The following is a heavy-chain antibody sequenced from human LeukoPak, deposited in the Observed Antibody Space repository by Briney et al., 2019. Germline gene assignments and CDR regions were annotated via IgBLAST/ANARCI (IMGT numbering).Heavy chain of an antibody. J-gene: IGHJ4*02. D-gene: IGHD2-15*01. V-gene: IGHV3-7*01. CDR1: GFTFSSSW. CDR2: IKQDGSVK. CDR3: ARDTPLGCFDY. Sequence: GGSLRLSCAASGFTFSSSWMSWVRKAPGKGLEWVANIKQDGSVKFYADSMKGRFTISRDNAKNSLYLQMNSLRTEDTAVYYCARDTPLGCFDYWGQGTLVTVSS.